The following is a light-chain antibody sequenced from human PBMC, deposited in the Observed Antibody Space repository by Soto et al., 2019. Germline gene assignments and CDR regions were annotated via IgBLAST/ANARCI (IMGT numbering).Light chain of an antibody. J-gene: IGLJ1*01. V-gene: IGLV1-40*01. CDR2: GNM. CDR3: QSYDSSLSAYV. CDR1: SSNIGAGYP. Sequence: QSVLTQPPSASGTPGQRVTIYCTGTSSNIGAGYPVHWYQQLPGTAPKLLIFGNMNRPSGVPDRFSGSRSGLAITGLQAEDEADYYCQSYDSSLSAYVFGAGTKLTVL.